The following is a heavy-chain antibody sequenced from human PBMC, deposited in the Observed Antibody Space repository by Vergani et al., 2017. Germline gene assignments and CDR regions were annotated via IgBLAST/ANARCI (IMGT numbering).Heavy chain of an antibody. CDR3: AKVGRSEVAGTFGAFDI. Sequence: EVQLVESGGGLVQPGGSLRLSCAASGSTFSSYAMNWVRQAPGKGLEWVSSVSGSSATPYYADSVKGRFTISRDNSKNTLFLHMNSLRPEDTAVYYCAKVGRSEVAGTFGAFDIWGQGTMVTVSS. J-gene: IGHJ3*02. CDR1: GSTFSSYA. V-gene: IGHV3-23*04. CDR2: VSGSSATP. D-gene: IGHD6-19*01.